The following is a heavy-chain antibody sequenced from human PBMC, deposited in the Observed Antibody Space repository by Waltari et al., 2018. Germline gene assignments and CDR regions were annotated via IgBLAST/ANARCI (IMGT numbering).Heavy chain of an antibody. J-gene: IGHJ3*02. CDR1: GGTFSSYA. CDR2: IIPIFGTA. V-gene: IGHV1-69*13. Sequence: QVQLVQSGAEVKKPGSSVKVSCKASGGTFSSYAISWVRQAPGQGLEWMGRIIPIFGTANYEQKFQGRVTITADKSTSTAYMELSSLRSEDTAVYYCASAYDFWSGSPRGHAFDIWGQGTMVTVSS. CDR3: ASAYDFWSGSPRGHAFDI. D-gene: IGHD3-3*01.